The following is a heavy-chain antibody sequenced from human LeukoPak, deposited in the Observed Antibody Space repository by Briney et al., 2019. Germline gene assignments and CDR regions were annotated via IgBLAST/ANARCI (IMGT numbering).Heavy chain of an antibody. Sequence: ASVTVSCKASGYTFTSYYMHWVRQAPGQGLEWMGIINPSGGSTSYAQKFQGRVTMTRDTSTSTVYMELSSLRSEDTAVYYCAVNIAVAAPFDYWGQGTLVTVSS. V-gene: IGHV1-46*01. CDR1: GYTFTSYY. J-gene: IGHJ4*02. CDR2: INPSGGST. D-gene: IGHD6-19*01. CDR3: AVNIAVAAPFDY.